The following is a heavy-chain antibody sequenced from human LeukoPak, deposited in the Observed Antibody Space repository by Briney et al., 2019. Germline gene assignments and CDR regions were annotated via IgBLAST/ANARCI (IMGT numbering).Heavy chain of an antibody. CDR3: VAIVVVAAAIFDY. J-gene: IGHJ4*02. CDR2: INHSGST. V-gene: IGHV4-34*01. CDR1: GGSFSGYY. D-gene: IGHD2-2*03. Sequence: SETLSLTCAVYGGSFSGYYWSWIRQPPGKGLEWIGEINHSGSTNYNPSLKSRVTISVDTSKNQFSPKLSSVTAADTAVYYCVAIVVVAAAIFDYWGQGTLVSVSS.